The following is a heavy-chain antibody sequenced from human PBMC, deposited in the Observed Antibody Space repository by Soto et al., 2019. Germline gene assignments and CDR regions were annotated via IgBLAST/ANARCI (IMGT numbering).Heavy chain of an antibody. J-gene: IGHJ2*01. CDR2: LNIAGTI. Sequence: SETLSLTCSVSGASVSIFDWNWVRQPAGKGPEWVGRLNIAGTINYNPSLKSRIAMSMDTSKNQISLHLRSVTAADTAIYYCARDRGEYTSSWFWYFSHWGHGTLVTVSS. V-gene: IGHV4-4*07. D-gene: IGHD6-13*01. CDR3: ARDRGEYTSSWFWYFSH. CDR1: GASVSIFD.